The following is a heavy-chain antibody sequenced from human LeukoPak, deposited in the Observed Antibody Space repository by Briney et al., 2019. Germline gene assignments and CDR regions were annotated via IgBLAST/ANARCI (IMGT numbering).Heavy chain of an antibody. V-gene: IGHV3-48*02. Sequence: GGSLRLSCAASGFTFSSYSMNWVRQAPGKGLEGGSYISSSSSTKYYADSVKGRFTISRDNAKNSLYLQMNSLRDEDTAVYYCARERKSGWLERTFNFDYWGQGILVTVSS. J-gene: IGHJ4*02. CDR2: ISSSSSTK. CDR3: ARERKSGWLERTFNFDY. D-gene: IGHD1-1*01. CDR1: GFTFSSYS.